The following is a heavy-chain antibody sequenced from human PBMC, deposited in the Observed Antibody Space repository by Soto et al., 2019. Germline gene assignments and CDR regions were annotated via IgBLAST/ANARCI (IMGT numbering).Heavy chain of an antibody. CDR2: INWNSGQI. D-gene: IGHD3-3*01. J-gene: IGHJ4*02. Sequence: EVHLMESGGGWVQPGRSLRLSCAASGFTFENYAMHWVRQAPGKGLEWVSGINWNSGQIGYADSVKGRFTIARENAKTSLYLEMNSLRAEDTAIYYCAKSLKIFGLATTRSGPLDSWGQGALVTVSS. CDR3: AKSLKIFGLATTRSGPLDS. CDR1: GFTFENYA. V-gene: IGHV3-9*01.